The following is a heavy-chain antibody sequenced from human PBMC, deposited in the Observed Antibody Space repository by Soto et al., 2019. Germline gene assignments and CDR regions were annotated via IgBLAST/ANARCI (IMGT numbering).Heavy chain of an antibody. CDR3: ARDQRFLEWLDTYGYYYMDV. J-gene: IGHJ6*03. V-gene: IGHV1-69*13. D-gene: IGHD3-3*01. CDR1: GGTFSSYA. Sequence: KNSKASVKVSCKASGGTFSSYAISWVRQAPGQGLEWMGGIIPIFGTANYAQKFQGRVTITADESTSTAYMELRSLRSDDTAVYYCARDQRFLEWLDTYGYYYMDVWGKGTTVTVSS. CDR2: IIPIFGTA.